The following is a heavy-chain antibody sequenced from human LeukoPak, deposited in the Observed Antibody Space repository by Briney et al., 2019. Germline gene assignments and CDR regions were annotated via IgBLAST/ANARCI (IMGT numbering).Heavy chain of an antibody. Sequence: GGSLRLSCAASGFTFSSYWMHWVRQAPGKGLVWVSRINSDGSSTSYADSVKGRFTISRDNSKNSLYLQMNSLRTEDTALYYCAKADFWSGYWAFDIWGQGTMVTVSS. J-gene: IGHJ3*02. D-gene: IGHD3-3*01. V-gene: IGHV3-74*01. CDR1: GFTFSSYW. CDR2: INSDGSST. CDR3: AKADFWSGYWAFDI.